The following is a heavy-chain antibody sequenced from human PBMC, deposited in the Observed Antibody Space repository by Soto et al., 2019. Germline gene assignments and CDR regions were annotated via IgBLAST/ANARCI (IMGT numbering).Heavy chain of an antibody. D-gene: IGHD3-3*01. CDR1: GFTFSSYW. CDR2: IKQDGSAK. CDR3: ARDCISYYDFLSGRYGMDV. Sequence: EVQLVESGGGLVQPGGSLRLSCAASGFTFSSYWMSWVRQAPGKGLEWVANIKQDGSAKYYVDSVKGRFTISRDNAKNSLYLQMNSLRDEDTAVYYCARDCISYYDFLSGRYGMDVWGQVTTVAVSS. V-gene: IGHV3-7*03. J-gene: IGHJ6*02.